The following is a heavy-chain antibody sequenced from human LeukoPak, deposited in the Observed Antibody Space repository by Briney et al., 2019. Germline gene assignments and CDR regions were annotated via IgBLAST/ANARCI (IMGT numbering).Heavy chain of an antibody. D-gene: IGHD3-10*01. CDR1: GFTFNNAW. J-gene: IGHJ4*02. V-gene: IGHV3-20*04. Sequence: GGSLRLSCAASGFTFNNAWMSWVRQAPGKGLEWVSGVNWNGVSTGYADSVKGRFTISRDNAKNSLYLQMNSLRAEDTALYYCARDQVRGLSDYWGQGTLVTVSS. CDR2: VNWNGVST. CDR3: ARDQVRGLSDY.